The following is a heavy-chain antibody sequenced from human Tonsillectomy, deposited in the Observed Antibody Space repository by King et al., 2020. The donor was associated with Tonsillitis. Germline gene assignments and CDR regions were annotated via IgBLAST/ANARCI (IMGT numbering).Heavy chain of an antibody. V-gene: IGHV4-59*01. CDR1: GGSIGSYY. Sequence: QLQESGPGLVKPSETLSLTCTVSGGSIGSYYWSWLRQPPGKGLEWIGYIDYSGSTNYNPSLKSRVTISVDTSKNQFSLKLSSVTAADTAVYYCARDRGTSAWYKTFDYWGQGTLVTVSS. CDR3: ARDRGTSAWYKTFDY. CDR2: IDYSGST. D-gene: IGHD6-19*01. J-gene: IGHJ4*02.